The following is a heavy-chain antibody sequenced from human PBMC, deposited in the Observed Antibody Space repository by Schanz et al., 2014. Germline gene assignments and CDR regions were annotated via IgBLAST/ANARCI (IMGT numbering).Heavy chain of an antibody. Sequence: EVQLLESGGGLVQPGGSLKLSCAASGFTFSSYWMHWVRQVPGKGLVWVSRIKSDGSSTSYADSVKGRFTISRDNAENTLFLQMNSLRAEDTAVYYCAKGRFGELSAFDIWGQGTMXTVSS. CDR2: IKSDGSST. CDR3: AKGRFGELSAFDI. CDR1: GFTFSSYW. D-gene: IGHD3-10*01. V-gene: IGHV3-74*02. J-gene: IGHJ3*02.